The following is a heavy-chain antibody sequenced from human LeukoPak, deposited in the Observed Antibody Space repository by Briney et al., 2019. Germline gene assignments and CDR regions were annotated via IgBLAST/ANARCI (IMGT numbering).Heavy chain of an antibody. CDR1: GFTVSSSY. J-gene: IGHJ4*02. CDR3: ARAGGLPIAVAPIDC. Sequence: GGSLRLSCAASGFTVSSSYMTWVRQAPGKGLEWASPLYSGVATFYADSVKGRFTVSRDNSKNTLDLHMSSLRAEDTAVYYCARAGGLPIAVAPIDCRGQGTLVTVSS. D-gene: IGHD6-19*01. V-gene: IGHV3-53*01. CDR2: LYSGVAT.